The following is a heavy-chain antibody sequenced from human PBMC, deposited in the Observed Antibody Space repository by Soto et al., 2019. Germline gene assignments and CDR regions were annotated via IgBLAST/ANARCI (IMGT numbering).Heavy chain of an antibody. CDR3: AKSIAAVAEFDP. Sequence: ASVKVSCKASGYTFTSYGISGVRQAPGQGLEWMGWISAYNGNTNYAQKLQGRVTMTTDTSTSTAYMELRSLRSDDTAVYYCAKSIAAVAEFDPWGQGTLVTVSS. V-gene: IGHV1-18*01. D-gene: IGHD6-6*01. J-gene: IGHJ5*02. CDR1: GYTFTSYG. CDR2: ISAYNGNT.